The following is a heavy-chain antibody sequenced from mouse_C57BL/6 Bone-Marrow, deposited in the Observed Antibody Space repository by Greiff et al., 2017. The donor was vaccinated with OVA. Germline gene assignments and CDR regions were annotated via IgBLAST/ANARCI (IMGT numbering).Heavy chain of an antibody. CDR2: IDPNSGGT. J-gene: IGHJ1*03. D-gene: IGHD4-1*01. Sequence: VQLQQPGAELVKPGASVKLSCKASGYTFTSYWMHWVKQRPGRGLEWIGRIDPNSGGTKYNEKFKSKATLTVDKPSSTAYMQLSSLTSEDSAVYDCAREELTGTFYWYFDVWGTGTTVTVSS. CDR3: AREELTGTFYWYFDV. CDR1: GYTFTSYW. V-gene: IGHV1-72*01.